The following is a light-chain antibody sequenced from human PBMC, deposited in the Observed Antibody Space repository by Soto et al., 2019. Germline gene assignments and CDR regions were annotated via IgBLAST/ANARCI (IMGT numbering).Light chain of an antibody. V-gene: IGLV2-14*02. CDR1: SSDVGSHDI. Sequence: QSVLTQPASVSGSPGQSITIPCTGSSSDVGSHDIVSWYQQHPGKAPKLIIYEVRNRPSGISSRFSGSRSGNTASLTISGLQSEDEGDYYCSAYTARSTLVFGGGTKVTVL. CDR3: SAYTARSTLV. CDR2: EVR. J-gene: IGLJ3*02.